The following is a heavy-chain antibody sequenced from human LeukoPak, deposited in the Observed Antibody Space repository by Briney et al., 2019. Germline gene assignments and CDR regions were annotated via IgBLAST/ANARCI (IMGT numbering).Heavy chain of an antibody. Sequence: GGSLRLSCAASGFTFSDYYMSWIRQAPGKGLEWVSYISSSGSTIYYADPVKGRFTISRDNAKNSLYLQMNSLRAEDTAVYYCARGLYCSNGVCLVGFDYWGQGTLVTVSS. V-gene: IGHV3-11*01. CDR3: ARGLYCSNGVCLVGFDY. D-gene: IGHD2-8*01. J-gene: IGHJ4*02. CDR1: GFTFSDYY. CDR2: ISSSGSTI.